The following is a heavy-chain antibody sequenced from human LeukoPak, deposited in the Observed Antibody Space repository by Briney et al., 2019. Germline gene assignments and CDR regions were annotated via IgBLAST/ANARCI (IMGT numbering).Heavy chain of an antibody. CDR1: GGSINTYY. J-gene: IGHJ4*02. V-gene: IGHV4-59*03. CDR3: GGGRSGNIYGRCDS. CDR2: VYQRGTS. D-gene: IGHD3-3*01. Sequence: PSETLSLTCTVSGGSINTYYWSWIRQPPGKGREWIASVYQRGTSNYNPSLRSGCTISADRSKNQFPLRGDAGHVADTPLNSFGGGRSGNIYGRCDSWGQGALVTVSS.